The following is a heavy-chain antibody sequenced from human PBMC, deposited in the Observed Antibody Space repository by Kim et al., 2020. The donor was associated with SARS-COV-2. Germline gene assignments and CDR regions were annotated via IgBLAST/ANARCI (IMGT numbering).Heavy chain of an antibody. CDR2: IYYSGST. Sequence: SETLSLTCTVSGGSISSYYWSWIRQPPGKGLEWIGYIYYSGSTNYNPSLKSRVTISVDTSKNQFSLKLSSVTAADTAVYYCARARGYFDYWGQGTLVTVS. V-gene: IGHV4-59*01. CDR1: GGSISSYY. CDR3: ARARGYFDY. D-gene: IGHD3-16*01. J-gene: IGHJ4*02.